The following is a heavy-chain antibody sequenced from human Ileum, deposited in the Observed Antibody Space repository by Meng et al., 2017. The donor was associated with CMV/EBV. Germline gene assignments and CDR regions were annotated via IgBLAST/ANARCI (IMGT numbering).Heavy chain of an antibody. Sequence: GESLKISCGASRFTLSPYSMNWVRQAPGKGLEWVSSISSSGSYIYYADSVKGRFTISRDNTKNSLFLQMNSPRAEDTAVYYCARAESAGGTNNWFDPWGQGTLVTVSS. J-gene: IGHJ5*02. D-gene: IGHD6-13*01. V-gene: IGHV3-21*01. CDR1: RFTLSPYS. CDR3: ARAESAGGTNNWFDP. CDR2: ISSSGSYI.